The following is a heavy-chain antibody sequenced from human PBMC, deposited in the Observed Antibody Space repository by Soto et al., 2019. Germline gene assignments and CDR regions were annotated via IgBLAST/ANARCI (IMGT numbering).Heavy chain of an antibody. J-gene: IGHJ3*02. V-gene: IGHV3-73*01. CDR1: GFTFSGSA. CDR2: IRSKANSYAT. CDR3: TGPNYGDAFDI. Sequence: EVQLVESGGGLVQPGGSLKLSCAASGFTFSGSAMHWVRQASGKGLEWVGRIRSKANSYATAYAASVKGRFTISRDDSKNTAYLQINSLKTEDTAVYYCTGPNYGDAFDIWGQGTMVTVSS. D-gene: IGHD1-7*01.